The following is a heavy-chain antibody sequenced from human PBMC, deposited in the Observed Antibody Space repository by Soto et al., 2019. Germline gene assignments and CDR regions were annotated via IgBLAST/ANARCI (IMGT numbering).Heavy chain of an antibody. V-gene: IGHV4-59*12. CDR1: GGSISSYY. J-gene: IGHJ4*02. D-gene: IGHD6-13*01. CDR2: INHRGSA. Sequence: SETLSLTCTVSGGSISSYYWSWIRQPPGKGLEWIGDINHRGSANYNPSLKSRVTISVDISKSQFSLRLTSVTAADTAVYYCARYNAASGTYYFDFWGQGALVTVSS. CDR3: ARYNAASGTYYFDF.